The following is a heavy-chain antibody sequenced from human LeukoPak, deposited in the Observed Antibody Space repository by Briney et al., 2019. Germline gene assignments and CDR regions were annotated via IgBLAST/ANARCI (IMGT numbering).Heavy chain of an antibody. CDR3: ARVAVTTGGFDP. CDR1: GYTFTSYY. Sequence: ASVKVSCKASGYTFTSYYMHWVRQAPGQGLEWMGIINPSGGSTSYAQKFQGRVTMARDTSTSTVYMELSSLRSEDTAVYYCARVAVTTGGFDPWGQGTLVTVSS. D-gene: IGHD4-17*01. V-gene: IGHV1-46*01. J-gene: IGHJ5*02. CDR2: INPSGGST.